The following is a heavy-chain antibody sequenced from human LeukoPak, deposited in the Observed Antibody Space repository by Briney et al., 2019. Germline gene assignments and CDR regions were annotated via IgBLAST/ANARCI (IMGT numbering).Heavy chain of an antibody. CDR1: GGTFSSYA. J-gene: IGHJ4*02. D-gene: IGHD3-10*01. CDR3: ARVLIRGMWYDY. CDR2: IIPILGIA. V-gene: IGHV1-69*04. Sequence: GSSVKVSCKASGGTFSSYAISWVRQAPGQGLEWMGRIIPILGIANYAQKFQGRVTMTTDTSTSTAYMELRSLRSDDTAVYYCARVLIRGMWYDYWGQGTLVTVSS.